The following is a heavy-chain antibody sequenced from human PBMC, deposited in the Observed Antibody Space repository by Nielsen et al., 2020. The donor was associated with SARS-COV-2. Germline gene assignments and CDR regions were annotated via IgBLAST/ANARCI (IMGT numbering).Heavy chain of an antibody. D-gene: IGHD6-6*01. J-gene: IGHJ4*02. V-gene: IGHV3-48*02. CDR3: ASIAARTEDY. Sequence: GESLKISCAASGFTFSSYSMNWVRQAPGKGLEWVLYISSSSSTIYYADSVKGRFTISRDNAKNSLYLQMNSLRDEDTAVYYCASIAARTEDYWGQGTLVTVSS. CDR2: ISSSSSTI. CDR1: GFTFSSYS.